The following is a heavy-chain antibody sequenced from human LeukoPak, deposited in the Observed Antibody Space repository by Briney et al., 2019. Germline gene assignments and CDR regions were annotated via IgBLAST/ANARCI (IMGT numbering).Heavy chain of an antibody. D-gene: IGHD3-10*01. CDR1: GGSISSSNW. J-gene: IGHJ4*02. CDR3: ARHQPYGLRLWFGELLPNTRAFDY. Sequence: SETLSLTCAVSGGSISSSNWWTWVRQSPGKGLEWIGEVYHSGSTNYNPSLKSRITISVDKSKNQFSLKLSSVTAADTAVYYCARHQPYGLRLWFGELLPNTRAFDYWGQGTLVTVSS. CDR2: VYHSGST. V-gene: IGHV4-4*02.